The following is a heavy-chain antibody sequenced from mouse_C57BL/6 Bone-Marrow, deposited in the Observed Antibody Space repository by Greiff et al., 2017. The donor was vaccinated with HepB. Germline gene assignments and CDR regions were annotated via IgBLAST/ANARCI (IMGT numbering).Heavy chain of an antibody. CDR2: MYPGSGNT. Sequence: QVQLQQSGAELVRPGASVKLSCKASGYTFTDYYINWVKQRPGQGLEWIARMYPGSGNTYYNEKFTGKATLTAEKSSSTAYMQLSSLPSEDSAVYFCARLDYWGHGTSVTVSS. CDR1: GYTFTDYY. CDR3: ARLDY. J-gene: IGHJ4*01. V-gene: IGHV1-76*01.